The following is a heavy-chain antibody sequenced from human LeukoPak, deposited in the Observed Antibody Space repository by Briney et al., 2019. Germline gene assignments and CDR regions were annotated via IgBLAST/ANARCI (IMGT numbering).Heavy chain of an antibody. CDR1: GFTVSSNY. D-gene: IGHD3-10*01. Sequence: GGSLRLSCAASGFTVSSNYMSWVRQAPGKGLEWVTNTNQAGNEKYYVDSVKGRFTISRDNAKNSLFLQMNSLRVEDTAVYYCVRDRLDYHSGFDIWGQGTTVTVSP. V-gene: IGHV3-7*01. CDR3: VRDRLDYHSGFDI. J-gene: IGHJ3*02. CDR2: TNQAGNEK.